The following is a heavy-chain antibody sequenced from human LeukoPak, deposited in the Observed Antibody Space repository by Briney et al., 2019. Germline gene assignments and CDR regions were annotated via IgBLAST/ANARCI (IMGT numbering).Heavy chain of an antibody. CDR3: AVMVVTAPGSI. CDR1: GFTFTSSA. Sequence: APVKVSCKASGFTFTSSAMQWVRQARGQRLEWIGWIVVGSGNTNYAQKFQERVTITRDMSTSTAYMELSSLRSEDTAVYYCAVMVVTAPGSIWGQGTMVTVSS. V-gene: IGHV1-58*02. J-gene: IGHJ3*02. CDR2: IVVGSGNT. D-gene: IGHD2-21*02.